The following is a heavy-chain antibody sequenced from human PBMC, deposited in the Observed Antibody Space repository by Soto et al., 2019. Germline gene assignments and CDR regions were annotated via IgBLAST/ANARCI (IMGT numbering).Heavy chain of an antibody. Sequence: GESLKISCKGSGYSFTSYWIGWVRQMPGKGLEWMGIIYPGDSDTRYSPSFQGQVTISADKSISTAYLQWSSLKASDTAMYYCARHYCSGGSCYYSLPDYWGQGTLVTVSS. CDR1: GYSFTSYW. V-gene: IGHV5-51*01. J-gene: IGHJ4*02. CDR2: IYPGDSDT. CDR3: ARHYCSGGSCYYSLPDY. D-gene: IGHD2-15*01.